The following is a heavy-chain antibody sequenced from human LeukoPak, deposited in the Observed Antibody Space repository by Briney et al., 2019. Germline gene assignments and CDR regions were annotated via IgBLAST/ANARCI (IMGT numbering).Heavy chain of an antibody. Sequence: ESLKISFQGSGYRFATYWIGWVPQIPGKGLEWMWIIYPGDSDTSYSPSFHGQVTISADESISTAYLQWSRLKASDTAMYYCARDPSSSCRDRFDYWGQGTLVTVSS. CDR3: ARDPSSSCRDRFDY. V-gene: IGHV5-51*01. CDR1: GYRFATYW. CDR2: IYPGDSDT. D-gene: IGHD6-13*01. J-gene: IGHJ4*02.